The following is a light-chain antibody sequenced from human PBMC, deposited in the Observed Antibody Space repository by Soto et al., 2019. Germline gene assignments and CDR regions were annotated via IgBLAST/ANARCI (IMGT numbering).Light chain of an antibody. CDR2: EGS. Sequence: HSALTQPASVSGSPGQSITISCTGTSSDVGSYNLVSWYQQHPGKAPKLMIYEGSKRPSGVSNRFSGSKSGNTASLTISGLQAEDEADYYCCSYAGSDVVFGGGTKLTGL. CDR1: SSDVGSYNL. CDR3: CSYAGSDVV. V-gene: IGLV2-23*01. J-gene: IGLJ2*01.